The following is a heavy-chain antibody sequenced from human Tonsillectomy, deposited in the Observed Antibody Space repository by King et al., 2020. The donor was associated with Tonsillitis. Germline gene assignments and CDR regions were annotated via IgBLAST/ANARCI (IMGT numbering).Heavy chain of an antibody. CDR3: AKVQGYDFWSGYPYDY. Sequence: EVQLVESGGGLVQPGGSLRLSCAASGFTFSRYAMSWVRQAPGKGLEWGSTISTGGGSTYYADSVKGRFTISRDNSKNTLLRQMNSLRAEDTAVYYCAKVQGYDFWSGYPYDYWGEGTLVTVSS. J-gene: IGHJ4*02. V-gene: IGHV3-23*04. CDR1: GFTFSRYA. D-gene: IGHD3-3*01. CDR2: ISTGGGST.